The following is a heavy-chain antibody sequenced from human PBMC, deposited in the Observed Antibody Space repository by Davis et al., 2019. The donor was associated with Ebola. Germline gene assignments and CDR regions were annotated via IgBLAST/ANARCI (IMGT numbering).Heavy chain of an antibody. J-gene: IGHJ6*02. CDR2: IYPGDSDT. D-gene: IGHD3-3*02. Sequence: KVSCKGSGYTFTRYWIGWVRQMPGKGLEWMGIIYPGDSDTRYSPSFQGHATISADNSISTAYLQWDSLKASDSGIYYCARQLGKAYYYYAMDVWGQGTTVTVSS. CDR3: ARQLGKAYYYYAMDV. V-gene: IGHV5-51*01. CDR1: GYTFTRYW.